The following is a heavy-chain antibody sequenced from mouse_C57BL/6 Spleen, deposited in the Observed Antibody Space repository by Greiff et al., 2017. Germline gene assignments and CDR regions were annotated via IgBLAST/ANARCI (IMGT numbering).Heavy chain of an antibody. Sequence: EVKVVESGGGLVKPGGSLKLSCAASGFTFSDYGMHWVRQAPEKGLEWVAYISSGSSTIYYADTVKGRFTISRDNAKNTLFLQMTSLRSEDTAMYYCARNRWLPLGYWGQGTTLTVSS. CDR3: ARNRWLPLGY. CDR1: GFTFSDYG. D-gene: IGHD2-3*01. J-gene: IGHJ2*01. CDR2: ISSGSSTI. V-gene: IGHV5-17*01.